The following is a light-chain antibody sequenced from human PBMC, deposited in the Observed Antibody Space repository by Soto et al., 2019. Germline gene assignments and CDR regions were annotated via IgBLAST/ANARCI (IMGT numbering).Light chain of an antibody. V-gene: IGKV1-33*01. Sequence: DIQMTQSPSSLSASVGDRVTITCQASQDTSNYLNWYQQKPGKAPKLLIYDASNLETGVPSRFSGSGSGTDFNLTIISLHPEDIATYYCQQYDSLPRTFGQGTKVEIK. CDR2: DAS. J-gene: IGKJ1*01. CDR3: QQYDSLPRT. CDR1: QDTSNY.